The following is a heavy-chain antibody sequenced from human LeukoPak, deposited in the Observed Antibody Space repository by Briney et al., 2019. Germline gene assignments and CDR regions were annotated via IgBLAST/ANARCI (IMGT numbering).Heavy chain of an antibody. CDR2: IYYSGST. J-gene: IGHJ6*03. D-gene: IGHD3-22*01. Sequence: PSGTLSLTCTVSGGSISSDGYYWSWIRRHPGKGLEWIGYIYYSGSTYYNPSLKSRVTISVDTSKNQFSLKLSSVTAADTAVYYCASKSSGYYYGGYYYYYMDVWGKGTTVTVSS. CDR3: ASKSSGYYYGGYYYYYMDV. V-gene: IGHV4-31*03. CDR1: GGSISSDGYY.